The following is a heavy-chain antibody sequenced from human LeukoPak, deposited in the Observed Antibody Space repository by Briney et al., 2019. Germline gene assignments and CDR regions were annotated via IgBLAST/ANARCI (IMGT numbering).Heavy chain of an antibody. J-gene: IGHJ4*02. V-gene: IGHV3-30-3*01. CDR1: GFTFSSCA. D-gene: IGHD2-15*01. Sequence: GGSLSLYCAASGFTFSSCAMQWVRQAQGRGLEWVAVISYDGGNKYNSYSMMGRVTISRDNSKNTLYLQMNSLRAEDTAVYCCARVYLPYSIQRVYFDYWGQGTLVTVSS. CDR3: ARVYLPYSIQRVYFDY. CDR2: ISYDGGNK.